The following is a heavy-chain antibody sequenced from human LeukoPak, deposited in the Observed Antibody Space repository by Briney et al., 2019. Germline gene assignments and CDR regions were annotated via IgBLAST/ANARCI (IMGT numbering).Heavy chain of an antibody. CDR2: INPNSGGT. J-gene: IGHJ4*02. D-gene: IGHD2-2*01. V-gene: IGHV1-2*02. Sequence: ASVKVSCKASGYSFTGYYMHWVRQAPGQGLEWMGWINPNSGGTNYAQKFQGRVTMTRDTSISTAYMELSRLRSDDTAVYYCARDEYCSSTSCYGVGYWGQGTLVTVSS. CDR1: GYSFTGYY. CDR3: ARDEYCSSTSCYGVGY.